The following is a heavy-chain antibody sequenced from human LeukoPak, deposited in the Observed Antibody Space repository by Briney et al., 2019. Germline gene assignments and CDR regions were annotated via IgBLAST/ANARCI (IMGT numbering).Heavy chain of an antibody. J-gene: IGHJ4*02. CDR3: ARFKQLVGYYFDY. V-gene: IGHV1-2*02. CDR2: INPNSGGT. CDR1: GYTFTGYY. Sequence: ASVKVSCKASGYTFTGYYMHWVRQAPRQGLEWMGWINPNSGGTNYAQKFQGRVTMTRDTSISTAYMELSRLRSDDTAVYYCARFKQLVGYYFDYWGQGTLVTVSS. D-gene: IGHD6-13*01.